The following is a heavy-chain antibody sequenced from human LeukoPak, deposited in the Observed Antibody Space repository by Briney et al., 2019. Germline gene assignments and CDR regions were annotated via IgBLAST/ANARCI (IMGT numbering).Heavy chain of an antibody. CDR3: ARAGWIITSGIDY. Sequence: PSETLSLTCGVSGYSISRGYYWAWIRQPPGKGLEWIGTIYHIGSTYYTPSLGSRVTISVDTSKNEFSQNLKSVTAADTAVYYCARAGWIITSGIDYWGQGALVTVSS. CDR2: IYHIGST. J-gene: IGHJ4*02. V-gene: IGHV4-38-2*01. D-gene: IGHD3-10*01. CDR1: GYSISRGYY.